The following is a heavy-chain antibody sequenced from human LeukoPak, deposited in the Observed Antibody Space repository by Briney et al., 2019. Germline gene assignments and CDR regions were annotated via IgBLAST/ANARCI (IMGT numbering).Heavy chain of an antibody. CDR2: IYTSGST. CDR3: ARAGITMVRGVIYHY. Sequence: PSETLSLTCTVSGGSISSGSYYWSWIRQPAGKGLEWIGRIYTSGSTNYNPSLKSRVTISVDTSKNQFSLKLSSVPAADTAVYYCARAGITMVRGVIYHYWGQGTLVTVSS. V-gene: IGHV4-61*02. CDR1: GGSISSGSYY. J-gene: IGHJ4*02. D-gene: IGHD3-10*01.